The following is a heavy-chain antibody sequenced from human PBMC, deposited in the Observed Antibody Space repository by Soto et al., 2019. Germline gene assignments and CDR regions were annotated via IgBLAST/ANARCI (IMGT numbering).Heavy chain of an antibody. J-gene: IGHJ6*02. CDR3: ARDRITIFGVVIGNYYYYGMDV. CDR1: GYTFTSYA. V-gene: IGHV1-3*01. Sequence: GASVKVSCKASGYTFTSYATHWVRQAPGQRLEWMGWINAGNGNTKYSQKFQGRVTITRDTSASTAYMELSSLRSEDTAVYYCARDRITIFGVVIGNYYYYGMDVWGQGTTVTVS. CDR2: INAGNGNT. D-gene: IGHD3-3*01.